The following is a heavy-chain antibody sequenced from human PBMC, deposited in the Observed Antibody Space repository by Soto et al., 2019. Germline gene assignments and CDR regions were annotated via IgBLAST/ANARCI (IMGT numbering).Heavy chain of an antibody. CDR2: ISSSGSTI. CDR3: ASFPDPRGGSWISYYYYYGMDV. CDR1: GFTFSDYY. Sequence: GGSLRLSCAASGFTFSDYYMSWIRQAPGKGLEWVSYISSSGSTIYYADSVKGRFTISRDNAKNSLYLQMNSLRAEDTAVYYCASFPDPRGGSWISYYYYYGMDVWGQGTTVTVSS. D-gene: IGHD2-15*01. J-gene: IGHJ6*02. V-gene: IGHV3-11*01.